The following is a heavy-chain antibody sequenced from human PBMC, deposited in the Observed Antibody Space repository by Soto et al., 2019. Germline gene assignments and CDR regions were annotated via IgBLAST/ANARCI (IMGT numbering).Heavy chain of an antibody. V-gene: IGHV3-23*01. Sequence: GGSLRLSCEGSGFNFRNFNMIWVRQAPGKGLEWVSSVSGSSSYIYYADSVKGRFTISRDNSKNTLYLQMNSLRAEDTAVYYCAKDRRLSTVPYYFDYWGQGTLVTVSS. CDR3: AKDRRLSTVPYYFDY. D-gene: IGHD4-17*01. CDR1: GFNFRNFN. J-gene: IGHJ4*02. CDR2: VSGSSSYI.